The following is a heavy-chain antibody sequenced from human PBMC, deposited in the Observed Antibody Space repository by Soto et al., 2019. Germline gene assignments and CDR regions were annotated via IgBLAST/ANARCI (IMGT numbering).Heavy chain of an antibody. D-gene: IGHD2-2*01. J-gene: IGHJ4*02. CDR3: ASIVVPAAPFDY. V-gene: IGHV4-31*03. CDR1: GGSISGGGYY. CDR2: IYYSGST. Sequence: SETLSLTCTVSGGSISGGGYYWSWIRQHPGKGLEWIGYIYYSGSTYYNPSLKSRVTISVDTSKNQFSLKLSSVTAADTAVYYCASIVVPAAPFDYWGQGTLVTVSS.